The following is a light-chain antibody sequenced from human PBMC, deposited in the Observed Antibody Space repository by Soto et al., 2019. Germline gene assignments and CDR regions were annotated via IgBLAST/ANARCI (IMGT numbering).Light chain of an antibody. V-gene: IGKV3-11*01. CDR3: HQRQSWPRT. J-gene: IGKJ1*01. CDR1: QNISSY. Sequence: EIILTQSPDTLSLSPGEIATLSCRASQNISSYLIWYQQRPGQAPRIIIYYTSNRATGIPARFSGSGSGTDFTLTINSLAPEDFAIYYCHQRQSWPRTLGQGTKVDIK. CDR2: YTS.